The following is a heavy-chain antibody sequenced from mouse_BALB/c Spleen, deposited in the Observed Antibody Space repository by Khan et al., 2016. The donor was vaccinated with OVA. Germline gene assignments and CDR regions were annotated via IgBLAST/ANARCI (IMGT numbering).Heavy chain of an antibody. CDR3: ARGNYYGYAMDY. D-gene: IGHD1-1*01. Sequence: EVQLQESGPGLVKPSQSLSLTCTVTGYSITSNYAWNWIRQFPGNKLEWMGYISYSGSTSYNPSLKSRISITRDTSKNQFFLQLSSVTTEETATYYWARGNYYGYAMDYWGQGTSVTVSS. CDR2: ISYSGST. CDR1: GYSITSNYA. J-gene: IGHJ4*01. V-gene: IGHV3-2*02.